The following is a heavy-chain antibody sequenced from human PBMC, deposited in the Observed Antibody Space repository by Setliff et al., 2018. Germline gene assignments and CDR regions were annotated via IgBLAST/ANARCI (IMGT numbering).Heavy chain of an antibody. D-gene: IGHD7-27*01. J-gene: IGHJ4*02. Sequence: PSETLSLTCAVYGGSFSGYYWSWIRRPPGKGLEWIGEINHSGSTNYNPSLKSRVTISVDTSKNQFSLKLSSVTAADTAVYYCATLTGDRGVDYWGQGRLVTVS. CDR2: INHSGST. CDR3: ATLTGDRGVDY. CDR1: GGSFSGYY. V-gene: IGHV4-34*01.